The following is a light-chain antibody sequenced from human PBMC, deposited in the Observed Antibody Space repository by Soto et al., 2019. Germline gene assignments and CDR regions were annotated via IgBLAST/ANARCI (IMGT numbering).Light chain of an antibody. CDR2: GAS. J-gene: IGKJ2*01. V-gene: IGKV3-20*01. Sequence: EIVLTQSPGTLSLSPGERATLSCRASQSVSSSYLAWYQQKPGLAPRLLIYGASSRATGIPDRFSGSGSVADFTLTISRLEPEDFAVYYCQHYGGSPPVTFGQGTKLEIK. CDR3: QHYGGSPPVT. CDR1: QSVSSSY.